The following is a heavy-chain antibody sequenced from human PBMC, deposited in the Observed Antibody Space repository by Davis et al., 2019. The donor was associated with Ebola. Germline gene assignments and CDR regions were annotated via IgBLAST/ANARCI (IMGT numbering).Heavy chain of an antibody. Sequence: GGSLRLSCAASGFTFSSYWMSWVRQASGKGLEWVGRIRSKANSYATAYAASVKGRFTISRDDSKNTAYLQMNSLKTEDTAVYYCTITTASIDYWGQGTLVTVSS. J-gene: IGHJ4*02. CDR1: GFTFSSYW. V-gene: IGHV3-73*01. D-gene: IGHD3-22*01. CDR3: TITTASIDY. CDR2: IRSKANSYAT.